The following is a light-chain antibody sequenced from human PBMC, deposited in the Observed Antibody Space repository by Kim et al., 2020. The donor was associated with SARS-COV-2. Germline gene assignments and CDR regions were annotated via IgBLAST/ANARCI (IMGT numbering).Light chain of an antibody. CDR3: QQYNNWSPWT. J-gene: IGKJ1*01. Sequence: SPGERATLSCRASQGVSSNLAWYQQNTGQAPRLLIYCASTRTTGIPARFSGSGSGTEFTLTISSLQSEDYAVYYCQQYNNWSPWTFGQGTKLEIK. CDR1: QGVSSN. CDR2: CAS. V-gene: IGKV3-15*01.